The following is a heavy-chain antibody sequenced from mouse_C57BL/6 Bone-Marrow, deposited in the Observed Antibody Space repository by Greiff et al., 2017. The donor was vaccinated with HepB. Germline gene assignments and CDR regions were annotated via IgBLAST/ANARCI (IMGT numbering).Heavy chain of an antibody. J-gene: IGHJ3*01. D-gene: IGHD2-4*01. Sequence: VKLQESGPELVKPGASVKISCKASGYAFSSSWMNWVKQRPGKGLEWIGRIYPGDGDTNYNGKFKGKATLTADKSSSTAYMQLRSLTSEDSAVYFCARSRYDYPFAYWGQGTLVTVSA. CDR2: IYPGDGDT. CDR3: ARSRYDYPFAY. CDR1: GYAFSSSW. V-gene: IGHV1-82*01.